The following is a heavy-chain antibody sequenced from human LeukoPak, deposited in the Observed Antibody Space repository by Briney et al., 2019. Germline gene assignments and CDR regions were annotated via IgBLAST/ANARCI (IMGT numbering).Heavy chain of an antibody. D-gene: IGHD4-17*01. CDR2: ISRSSSSI. J-gene: IGHJ4*02. V-gene: IGHV3-48*01. CDR1: GFTFSSYS. CDR3: ARPFGPYGDYESYYFDY. Sequence: GGSLRLSCAGSGFTFSSYSMNWVRQAPGKGLEWVSYISRSSSSIYYADSVKGRFTISRDNAKNSLYLQMNSLRAEDTAVYYCARPFGPYGDYESYYFDYWGQGALVTVSS.